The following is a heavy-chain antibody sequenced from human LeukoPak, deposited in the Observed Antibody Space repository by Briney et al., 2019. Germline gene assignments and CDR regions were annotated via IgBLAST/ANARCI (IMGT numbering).Heavy chain of an antibody. V-gene: IGHV4-38-2*02. J-gene: IGHJ6*03. D-gene: IGHD6-19*01. CDR1: GGSISSYY. CDR3: ARVAVAGTPYYYYMDV. Sequence: PSETLSLTCTVSGGSISSYYWGWIRQPPGKGLEWIGSIYHSGSTYYNPSLKSRVTISVDTSKNQFSLKLSSVTAADTAVYYCARVAVAGTPYYYYMDVWGKGTTVTVSS. CDR2: IYHSGST.